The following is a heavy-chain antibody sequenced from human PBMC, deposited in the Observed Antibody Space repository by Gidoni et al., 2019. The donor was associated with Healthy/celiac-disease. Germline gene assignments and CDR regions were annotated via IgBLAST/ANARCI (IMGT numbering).Heavy chain of an antibody. Sequence: QVQLVQSGAEVKKPGASVKVSCKASGYTFTSYYMHWVRQAPGQGLEWMGIINPSGGSTSYAQKFQGRVTMTRDTSTSTVYMELSSLRSEDTAVYYCAIPGSKKGAVPAAIRYWGQGTLVTVSS. CDR3: AIPGSKKGAVPAAIRY. CDR1: GYTFTSYY. CDR2: INPSGGST. J-gene: IGHJ4*02. D-gene: IGHD2-2*01. V-gene: IGHV1-46*01.